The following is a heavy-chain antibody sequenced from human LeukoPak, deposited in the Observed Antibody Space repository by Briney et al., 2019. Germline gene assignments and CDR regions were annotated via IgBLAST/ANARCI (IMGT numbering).Heavy chain of an antibody. D-gene: IGHD2-15*01. J-gene: IGHJ6*02. CDR3: ARLGYCSSRSCYYGMDV. Sequence: GESLKNSCKASGYSCTTHWISGERQMPAEGPEWRGIIYPGDSDTSYSQSFQGQVTISADQSISTAYLQWSSLKASDTAMYYCARLGYCSSRSCYYGMDVWGQGTTVTVSS. CDR2: IYPGDSDT. V-gene: IGHV5-51*01. CDR1: GYSCTTHW.